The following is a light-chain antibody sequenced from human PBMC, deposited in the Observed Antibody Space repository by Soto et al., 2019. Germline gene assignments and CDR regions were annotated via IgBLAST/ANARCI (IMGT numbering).Light chain of an antibody. CDR1: QDISNY. CDR2: DAS. Sequence: DIQMTQSPSSLSASVGDRVTITCQASQDISNYLNWYQQKPGKAPKLLIYDASNLETGVPSRFSVSGSGTDFTYSIISLQPEDIATYYCQQYDNLLTCGPVTKVDIK. J-gene: IGKJ3*01. V-gene: IGKV1-33*01. CDR3: QQYDNLLT.